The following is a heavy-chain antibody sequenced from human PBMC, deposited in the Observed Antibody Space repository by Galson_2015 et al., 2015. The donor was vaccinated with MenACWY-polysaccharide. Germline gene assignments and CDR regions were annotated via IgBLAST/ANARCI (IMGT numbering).Heavy chain of an antibody. CDR3: ARLTPTFSSGWRINWFDP. CDR2: IYYSGTT. J-gene: IGHJ5*02. CDR1: GGSVTSSDHY. V-gene: IGHV4-61*08. Sequence: SETLSLTCSVSGGSVTSSDHYWSWIRQPPGKGLEWIGYIYYSGTTKFNPSLKSRVTISVDTSKNQFSLKVTSVTAADTAEYYCARLTPTFSSGWRINWFDPWGQGSLVSVSS. D-gene: IGHD6-25*01.